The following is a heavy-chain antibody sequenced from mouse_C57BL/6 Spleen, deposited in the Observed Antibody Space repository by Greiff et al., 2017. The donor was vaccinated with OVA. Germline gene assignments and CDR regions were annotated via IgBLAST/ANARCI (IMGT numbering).Heavy chain of an antibody. CDR2: INPSNGGT. J-gene: IGHJ1*03. CDR3: ARGFITTVVAPYFDV. CDR1: GYTFTSYW. V-gene: IGHV1-53*01. Sequence: QVQLQQPGTELVKPGASVKLSCKASGYTFTSYWMHWVKQRPGQGLEWIGNINPSNGGTNYNEKFKSKATLTVDKSSSTAYMQLSSLTSEDSAVYCCARGFITTVVAPYFDVWGTGTTVTVSS. D-gene: IGHD1-1*01.